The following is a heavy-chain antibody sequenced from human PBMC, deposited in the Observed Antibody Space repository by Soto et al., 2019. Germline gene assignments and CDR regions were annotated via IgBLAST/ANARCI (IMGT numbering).Heavy chain of an antibody. J-gene: IGHJ4*02. CDR1: GVSISSYF. D-gene: IGHD3-16*02. CDR3: ARIGGYHGPLDY. CDR2: TYHRGST. Sequence: SETLSLTCSVSGVSISSYFWSWMRQHPGGGLEWIGYTYHRGSTTYSPSLKSRVAISLDTSENQFSPKVSSVTAADTAVYYCARIGGYHGPLDYWGQGTPVTVAS. V-gene: IGHV4-59*01.